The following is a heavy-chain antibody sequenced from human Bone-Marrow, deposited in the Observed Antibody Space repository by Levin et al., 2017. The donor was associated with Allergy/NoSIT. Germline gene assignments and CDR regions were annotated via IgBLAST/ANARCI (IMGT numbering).Heavy chain of an antibody. CDR1: GFTFTTYS. D-gene: IGHD3-3*01. CDR2: ISYDGSNQ. V-gene: IGHV3-30-3*01. CDR3: AKGGRSGYYYGLDV. Sequence: GGSLRLSCAASGFTFTTYSLHWVRQAPGKGLDWVAVISYDGSNQYYAESVKGRFNISRDNSKNTLYLQMNSLRPEDTAVYYCAKGGRSGYYYGLDVWGQGTTVIVSS. J-gene: IGHJ6*02.